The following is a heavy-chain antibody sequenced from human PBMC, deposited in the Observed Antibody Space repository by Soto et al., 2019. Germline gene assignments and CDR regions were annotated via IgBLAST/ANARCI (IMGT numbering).Heavy chain of an antibody. Sequence: QVQLVQSGAEVRKPGSSVTVSCKASGGTFSTYGITWVRQVPGQGLEWMGNIIPLIGTANYAQRFRGRVTIPADESTTTAYMELTSLRSEDTAVYYCARVVMTTVPASFYYGLDVWGQGTTVTVSS. J-gene: IGHJ6*02. D-gene: IGHD4-4*01. V-gene: IGHV1-69*18. CDR1: GGTFSTYG. CDR3: ARVVMTTVPASFYYGLDV. CDR2: IIPLIGTA.